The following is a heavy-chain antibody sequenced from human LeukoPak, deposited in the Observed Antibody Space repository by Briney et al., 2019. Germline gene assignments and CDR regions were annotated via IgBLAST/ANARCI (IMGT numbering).Heavy chain of an antibody. CDR1: GFIFGSYS. CDR2: VFSRGDT. V-gene: IGHV4-59*04. Sequence: GSLRLSCAASGFIFGSYSMNWIRHSPGKGLEWIGDVFSRGDTYFNPSFRSRATMSIDTSVNQFSLTLTSVTAADTAIYYCARHPARSNWFDPWGQGILVTVSS. J-gene: IGHJ5*02. CDR3: ARHPARSNWFDP.